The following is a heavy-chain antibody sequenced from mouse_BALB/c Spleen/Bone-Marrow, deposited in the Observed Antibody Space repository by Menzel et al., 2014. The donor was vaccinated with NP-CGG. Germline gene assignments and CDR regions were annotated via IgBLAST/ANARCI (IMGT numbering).Heavy chain of an antibody. CDR3: ARSLYGFDWYFDV. CDR2: INPYNDGT. Sequence: EVKLMESGPELVKPGASVKMSCKASGYTFTSYVMHWVKQKPGQGLEWIGNINPYNDGTKYNEKFKGKATLTSDKFSCTAYMELGSLTSEDSAVYYCARSLYGFDWYFDVWGAGTTVTVSS. J-gene: IGHJ1*01. CDR1: GYTFTSYV. V-gene: IGHV1-14*01. D-gene: IGHD2-2*01.